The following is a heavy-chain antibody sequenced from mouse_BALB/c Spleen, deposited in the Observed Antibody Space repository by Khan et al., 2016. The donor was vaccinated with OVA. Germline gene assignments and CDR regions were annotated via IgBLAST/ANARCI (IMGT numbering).Heavy chain of an antibody. V-gene: IGHV9-4*02. CDR1: GYTFTTAG. Sequence: QIQLVQSGPELKKYGETVRISCKASGYTFTTAGMQWVQKMPGKGLKWTGWINTHSGVPKYAEDFKGRFAFSFETSDSTAYLQLSNLTNEDTATYFCAREGVMTWFAYWGQGTLVTVSA. J-gene: IGHJ3*01. CDR2: INTHSGVP. CDR3: AREGVMTWFAY. D-gene: IGHD2-3*01.